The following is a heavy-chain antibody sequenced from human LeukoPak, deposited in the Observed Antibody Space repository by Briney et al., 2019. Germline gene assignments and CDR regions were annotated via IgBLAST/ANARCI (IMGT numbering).Heavy chain of an antibody. D-gene: IGHD3-22*01. V-gene: IGHV3-21*01. CDR2: ISSSSSYI. CDR1: GFTFSSCS. Sequence: GGSLRLSCAASGFTFSSCSMNWVRQAPGKGLEWVSSISSSSSYIYYADSVKGRFTISRDNAKNSLYLQMNSLRAEDTAVYYCARAYYYDSSGVPYYFDYWGQGTLVTVSS. CDR3: ARAYYYDSSGVPYYFDY. J-gene: IGHJ4*02.